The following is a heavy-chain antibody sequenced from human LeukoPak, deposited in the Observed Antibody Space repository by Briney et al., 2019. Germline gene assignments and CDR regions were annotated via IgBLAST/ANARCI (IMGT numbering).Heavy chain of an antibody. CDR1: GFTFSRYW. J-gene: IGHJ6*03. Sequence: GGSLRLSCAASGFTFSRYWMSWVRQAPGKGLEWVANIIRGGSEKYYVDSVKGRFTISRDNAKNSLYLQMNSLRAEDTAVYYCARGDCSSSSCYSWGWDYYYYMDVWGKGTTVTVSS. CDR2: IIRGGSEK. D-gene: IGHD2-2*02. V-gene: IGHV3-7*01. CDR3: ARGDCSSSSCYSWGWDYYYYMDV.